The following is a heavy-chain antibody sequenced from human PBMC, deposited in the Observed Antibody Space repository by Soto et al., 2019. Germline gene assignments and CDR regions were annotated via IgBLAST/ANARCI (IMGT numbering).Heavy chain of an antibody. Sequence: GGSLRLSCAAAGCTFSSHGMHWVRQAPGKGLEWVAVIYYDGSNEYYADSVKGRFTISRDNAKNSLYLQMNSLRAEDTAVYYCAREIAVAGFDYWRQGTLVTVSS. CDR1: GCTFSSHG. J-gene: IGHJ4*02. V-gene: IGHV3-33*01. D-gene: IGHD6-19*01. CDR3: AREIAVAGFDY. CDR2: IYYDGSNE.